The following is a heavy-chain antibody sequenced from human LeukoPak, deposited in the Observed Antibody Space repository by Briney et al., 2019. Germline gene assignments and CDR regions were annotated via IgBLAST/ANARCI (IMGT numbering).Heavy chain of an antibody. D-gene: IGHD1-7*01. CDR2: INGGGGST. CDR1: GFTFSNYA. J-gene: IGHJ6*02. Sequence: GGSLRLSCDASGFTFSNYAMSWVRQAPGKGLEWVSSINGGGGSTYYADSVRGRFAISRDNSKSTLVLQMSSLRVDDTAVYYCAKGNRPQNWNYFCLDVWGQGTAVTVSS. CDR3: AKGNRPQNWNYFCLDV. V-gene: IGHV3-23*01.